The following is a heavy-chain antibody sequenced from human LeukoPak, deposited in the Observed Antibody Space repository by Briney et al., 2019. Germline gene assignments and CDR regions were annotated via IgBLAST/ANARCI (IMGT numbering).Heavy chain of an antibody. V-gene: IGHV1-8*01. CDR2: MNPNSGNT. J-gene: IGHJ4*02. Sequence: ASVKVSCKASGYTLTSYDINWVRQATGQGLEWMGWMNPNSGNTGYAQKLQGRVTMTSNTSISTAYLELSSLRSEDTAVYYCARGREYSSGWYWVDFDYWGQGTLVTVSS. CDR3: ARGREYSSGWYWVDFDY. CDR1: GYTLTSYD. D-gene: IGHD6-19*01.